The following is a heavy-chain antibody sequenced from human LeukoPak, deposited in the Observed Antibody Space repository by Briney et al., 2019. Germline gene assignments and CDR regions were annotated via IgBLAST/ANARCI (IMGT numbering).Heavy chain of an antibody. Sequence: GGSLRLSCAASGFTFSSYWMSWVRQAPGKGLEWVAYIKQDGSEKYYVDSVKGRFTISRDNAKNSLYLQMNSLRAEDTAVYYCAREGGRYNFDYWGQGTLVTVSS. J-gene: IGHJ4*02. D-gene: IGHD5-18*01. CDR1: GFTFSSYW. V-gene: IGHV3-7*01. CDR2: IKQDGSEK. CDR3: AREGGRYNFDY.